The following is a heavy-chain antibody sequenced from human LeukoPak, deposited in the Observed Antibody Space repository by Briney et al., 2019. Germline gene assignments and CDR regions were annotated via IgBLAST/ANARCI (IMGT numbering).Heavy chain of an antibody. V-gene: IGHV1-46*01. D-gene: IGHD2-21*02. CDR2: INPSGGST. J-gene: IGHJ4*02. Sequence: GASVKVSCKASGYTFTSYYMHWVRQAPGQGLEWMGIINPSGGSTSYAQKFQGRVTMTTDTSTSTAYMELRSLRSDDTAVYYCARDAVDCGGDCYSDYWGQGTLVTVSS. CDR3: ARDAVDCGGDCYSDY. CDR1: GYTFTSYY.